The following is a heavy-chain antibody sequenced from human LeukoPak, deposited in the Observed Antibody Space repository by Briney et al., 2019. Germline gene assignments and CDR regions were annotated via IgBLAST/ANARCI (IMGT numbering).Heavy chain of an antibody. CDR2: VDPADGEA. CDR1: GYSFSDYY. V-gene: IGHV1-69-2*01. Sequence: ATVKISCKASGYSFSDYYMHWMQQVPGGGLEWMGRVDPADGEAIYAEKFHGRVTISADTPTDTAYMEMSSLRLEDTAVFYCVTEIFRGSGINERRFDYWGQGTLVTVSS. D-gene: IGHD3-10*01. CDR3: VTEIFRGSGINERRFDY. J-gene: IGHJ4*02.